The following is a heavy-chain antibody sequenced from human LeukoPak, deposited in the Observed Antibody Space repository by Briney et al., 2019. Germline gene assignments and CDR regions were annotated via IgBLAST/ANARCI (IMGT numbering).Heavy chain of an antibody. CDR2: IRSKANSYAT. V-gene: IGHV3-73*01. CDR3: ARTGCGGDCYRGADYFDY. CDR1: GFTFSSSA. D-gene: IGHD2-21*01. Sequence: GGSLRLSCAASGFTFSSSAMHWVRQASGKGLEWVGRIRSKANSYATAYAASVKGRFTISRDDSKNTAYLQMNSLRAEDTAVYYCARTGCGGDCYRGADYFDYWGQGTLVTVSS. J-gene: IGHJ4*02.